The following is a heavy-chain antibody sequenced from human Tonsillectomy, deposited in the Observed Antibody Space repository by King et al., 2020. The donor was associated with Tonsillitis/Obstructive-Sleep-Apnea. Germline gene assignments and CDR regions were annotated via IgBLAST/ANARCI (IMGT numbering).Heavy chain of an antibody. CDR1: GFTFSSYA. V-gene: IGHV3-23*04. D-gene: IGHD6-6*01. Sequence: VQLVESGGGLVQPGGSLRLSCAASGFTFSSYAMSWVRQAPGKGLEWVSAISGSGGSTYYADSVKGRFTISRDNSTNTLYLQMNSLRAADTAVYYCATDRDSNSSPDAFDIWGQGTMVTVSS. CDR3: ATDRDSNSSPDAFDI. CDR2: ISGSGGST. J-gene: IGHJ3*02.